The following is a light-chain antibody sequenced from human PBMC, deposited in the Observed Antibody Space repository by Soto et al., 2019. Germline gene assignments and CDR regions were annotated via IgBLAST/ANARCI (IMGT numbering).Light chain of an antibody. Sequence: QSALTQPRSVSGSPGQSVTISCTGTSSDVGGYNYVSWFQQHPGKAPKLMIYAVTERPSGVPDRFSGSKSGNTASLTISGQQAEDEADYYCCSYAGTSTYVFGTGTKLTVL. CDR1: SSDVGGYNY. CDR3: CSYAGTSTYV. J-gene: IGLJ1*01. CDR2: AVT. V-gene: IGLV2-11*01.